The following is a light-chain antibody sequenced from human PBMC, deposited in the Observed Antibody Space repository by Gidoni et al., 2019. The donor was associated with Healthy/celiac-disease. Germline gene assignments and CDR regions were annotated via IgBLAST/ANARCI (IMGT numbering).Light chain of an antibody. CDR1: HSVSSN. CDR2: GAS. J-gene: IGKJ1*01. CDR3: QQYNNWPWT. Sequence: EIVMTQSPATLSVSPGERATLSCRASHSVSSNLAWYQQKPGQAPRLLIYGASTRATGIPARFSGSGSGTECTLTISSLQSEDFAVDYCQQYNNWPWTCXQXTKVEIK. V-gene: IGKV3-15*01.